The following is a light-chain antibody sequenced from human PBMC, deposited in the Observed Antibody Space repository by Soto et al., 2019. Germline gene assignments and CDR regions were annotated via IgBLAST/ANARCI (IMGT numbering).Light chain of an antibody. CDR1: QDIRNN. CDR2: DAS. Sequence: DIQMTQSPSSLSTSVGDSVAITCQASQDIRNNLTWCQQKQGKAPKPLIYDASNLETGVPSRFSGSGSGTDHTLTISSLQPEDVATYYCQQFDERPRTFGQGTTLEIK. CDR3: QQFDERPRT. J-gene: IGKJ2*01. V-gene: IGKV1-33*01.